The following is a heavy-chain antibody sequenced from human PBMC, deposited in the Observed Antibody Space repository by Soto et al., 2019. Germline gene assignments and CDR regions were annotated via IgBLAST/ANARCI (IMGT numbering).Heavy chain of an antibody. V-gene: IGHV3-30*01. Sequence: VAVIVYAGSAGSETHYSDSVKGRFTISRDTSQNMVYLQMNSLKTDDTAIYYCAREQGYGNYRVADYWGQGTLVTVSS. D-gene: IGHD4-17*01. J-gene: IGHJ4*02. CDR3: AREQGYGNYRVADY. CDR2: IVYAGSAG.